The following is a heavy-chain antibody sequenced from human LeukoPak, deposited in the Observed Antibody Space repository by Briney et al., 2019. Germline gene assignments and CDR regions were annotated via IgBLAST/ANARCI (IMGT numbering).Heavy chain of an antibody. CDR3: ARLDYGSGSYVDY. CDR2: IYYSGST. Sequence: SETLSLTCTVSGDSISSYYWSWIRQPPGKGLEWIGYIYYSGSTNYNPSLKSRVTISVVTSKNQFSLKLSSVTAADTAVYFCARLDYGSGSYVDYWGQGTLVTVSS. CDR1: GDSISSYY. J-gene: IGHJ4*02. D-gene: IGHD3-10*01. V-gene: IGHV4-59*08.